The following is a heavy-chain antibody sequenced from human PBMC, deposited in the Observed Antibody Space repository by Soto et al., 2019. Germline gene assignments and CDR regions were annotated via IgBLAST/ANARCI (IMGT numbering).Heavy chain of an antibody. J-gene: IGHJ4*02. Sequence: VASVKVPARASGYTFGTYDFNWVRQAPGQGLEWMGWMNPNSGNTGYAQKFRGRVSMTRNTSISTAYMELSNLRSEDTALYFCARRKERSGPNYFDLWGQGTLVTVSS. CDR1: GYTFGTYD. V-gene: IGHV1-8*01. CDR2: MNPNSGNT. D-gene: IGHD6-25*01. CDR3: ARRKERSGPNYFDL.